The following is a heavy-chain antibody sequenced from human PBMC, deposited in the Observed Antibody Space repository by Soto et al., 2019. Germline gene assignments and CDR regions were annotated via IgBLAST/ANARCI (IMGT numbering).Heavy chain of an antibody. D-gene: IGHD3-22*01. V-gene: IGHV3-64D*09. CDR3: VKGPGPYYYDGSGYDAFDI. Sequence: GGSLRLSCSASGFTFSSYAMHWVRQAPGKGLEYVSAISSNGGSTYYADSVKGRFTISRDNSKNTLYLQMSSLRAEDTAVYYCVKGPGPYYYDGSGYDAFDIWGQGTMVTVSS. J-gene: IGHJ3*02. CDR2: ISSNGGST. CDR1: GFTFSSYA.